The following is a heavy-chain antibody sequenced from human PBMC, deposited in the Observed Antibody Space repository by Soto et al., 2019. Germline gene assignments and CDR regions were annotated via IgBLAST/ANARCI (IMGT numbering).Heavy chain of an antibody. D-gene: IGHD3-10*01. J-gene: IGHJ6*02. Sequence: VASVKVSCKASGYLFSSYYMRWVRQAPGQGLEWVGAINPSGDRTTYTQKFQGRVTMTRDTSTTAVYMELSSLRSEDSAVYYCARGETYYRGSGSYSPSVDVWGQGTAVTVSS. CDR1: GYLFSSYY. CDR3: ARGETYYRGSGSYSPSVDV. V-gene: IGHV1-46*01. CDR2: INPSGDRT.